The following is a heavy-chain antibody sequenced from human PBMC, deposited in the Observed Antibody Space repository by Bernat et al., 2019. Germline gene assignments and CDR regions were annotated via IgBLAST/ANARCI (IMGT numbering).Heavy chain of an antibody. J-gene: IGHJ6*02. Sequence: QVQLVQSGAEVKKPGSSVKVSCKASGGTFSSYAISWVRQAPGQELEWMGGIIPIFGTANYAQKFQGRVTITADESTSTAYMELSSLRSEDTAVYYCAVERVDTAMVLGSRPYGMDVWGQGTTVTVSS. D-gene: IGHD5-18*01. CDR1: GGTFSSYA. CDR2: IIPIFGTA. CDR3: AVERVDTAMVLGSRPYGMDV. V-gene: IGHV1-69*01.